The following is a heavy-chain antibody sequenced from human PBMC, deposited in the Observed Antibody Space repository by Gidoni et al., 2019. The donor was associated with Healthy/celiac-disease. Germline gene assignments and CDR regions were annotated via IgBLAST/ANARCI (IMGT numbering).Heavy chain of an antibody. Sequence: QVQLVESGGALVKPGGACRLPCAASGFTFSDYYMSWIRQALGKGLEWDSYISSSSSYTNYADSVKGRFTISRDNAKNSLYLQMNSLRAGDTAVYYCASETSGYAYWWGQGTLVTVSS. J-gene: IGHJ4*02. D-gene: IGHD5-12*01. CDR2: ISSSSSYT. V-gene: IGHV3-11*05. CDR3: ASETSGYAYW. CDR1: GFTFSDYY.